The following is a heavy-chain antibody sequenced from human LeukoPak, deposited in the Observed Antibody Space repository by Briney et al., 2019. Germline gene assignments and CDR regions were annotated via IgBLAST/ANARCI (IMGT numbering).Heavy chain of an antibody. Sequence: PSETPSLTCAVYGGSFSGYYWSWIRQPPGKGLEWIGEINHSGSTNYNPSLKSRVTISVDTSKNQFSLKLSSVTAADTAVYYCARGLGTMIQWGQGTLVTVSS. J-gene: IGHJ4*02. V-gene: IGHV4-34*01. CDR1: GGSFSGYY. CDR3: ARGLGTMIQ. D-gene: IGHD3-22*01. CDR2: INHSGST.